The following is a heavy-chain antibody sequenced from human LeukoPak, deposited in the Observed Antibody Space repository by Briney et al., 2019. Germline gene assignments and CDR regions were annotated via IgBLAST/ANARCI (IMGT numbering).Heavy chain of an antibody. V-gene: IGHV3-30*02. D-gene: IGHD6-13*01. Sequence: AGGSLRLSCAASGFTFSSYSMNWVRQAPGKGLEWVAFIRYDGSDKYYADSVKGRFTISRDNSKNTLYLQMNSLRAEDTAVYYCGKASIAAALTFDYWGQGTLVTVSS. CDR3: GKASIAAALTFDY. CDR1: GFTFSSYS. CDR2: IRYDGSDK. J-gene: IGHJ4*02.